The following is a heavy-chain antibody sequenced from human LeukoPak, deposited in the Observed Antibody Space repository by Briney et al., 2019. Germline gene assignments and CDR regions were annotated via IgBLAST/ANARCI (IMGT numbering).Heavy chain of an antibody. D-gene: IGHD3-22*01. V-gene: IGHV4-61*01. CDR2: IHYSGNT. CDR3: ARAGYDSSGYSTYYFDY. J-gene: IGHJ4*02. Sequence: SETLSLTCTVSGDSVRTSNYYWSWIRQPPGKGLEWIGYIHYSGNTNYNTSLKSRVTISVDTSKSQFSLKLSSVTAADTAVYYCARAGYDSSGYSTYYFDYWGQGTLVTVSS. CDR1: GDSVRTSNYY.